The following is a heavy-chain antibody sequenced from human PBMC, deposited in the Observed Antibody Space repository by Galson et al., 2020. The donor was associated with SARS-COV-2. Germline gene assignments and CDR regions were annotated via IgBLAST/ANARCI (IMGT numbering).Heavy chain of an antibody. Sequence: GGSLRLSCAASEFTFSGSVMHRVRQASGKGLEWVGLIRSKTNSYTTAYAASVKGRFTISRDDSKNTAYLQMNSLKTEDTAVYYCTRNVVGATIGGYFDLWGRGTLVTVSS. CDR2: IRSKTNSYTT. J-gene: IGHJ2*01. CDR3: TRNVVGATIGGYFDL. D-gene: IGHD1-26*01. V-gene: IGHV3-73*01. CDR1: EFTFSGSV.